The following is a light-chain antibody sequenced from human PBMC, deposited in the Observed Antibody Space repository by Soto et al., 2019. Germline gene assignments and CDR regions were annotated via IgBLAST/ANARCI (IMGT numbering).Light chain of an antibody. CDR1: SSDIGLHNF. CDR2: GVS. J-gene: IGLJ3*02. Sequence: QSALTQPASVSGSPGQSITISCTGTSSDIGLHNFVSWHQQHPGKAPKFIIYGVSNPPSGVSNRFSASKSGNTASLTISGLQADDEADYYCSSYTSTFTWVFGGGTKLTVL. CDR3: SSYTSTFTWV. V-gene: IGLV2-14*01.